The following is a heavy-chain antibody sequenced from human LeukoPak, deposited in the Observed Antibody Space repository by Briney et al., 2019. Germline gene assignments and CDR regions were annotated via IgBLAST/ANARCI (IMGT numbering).Heavy chain of an antibody. CDR1: GFTFDGYA. CDR3: AKDRAPYTTPASHWFDP. D-gene: IGHD2-2*02. V-gene: IGHV3-9*01. Sequence: GGSLRLSCAISGFTFDGYAMHWVRQAPGKGLEWVSSISWNGDSMGYADSVKGRFTISRDNAKNSLYLQMNSLKIEDTAFYYCAKDRAPYTTPASHWFDPWGQGTLVTVSS. J-gene: IGHJ5*02. CDR2: ISWNGDSM.